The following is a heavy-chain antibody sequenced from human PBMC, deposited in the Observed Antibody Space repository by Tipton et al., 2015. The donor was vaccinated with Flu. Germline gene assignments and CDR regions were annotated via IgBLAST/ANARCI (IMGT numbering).Heavy chain of an antibody. CDR2: ISAYNGNT. D-gene: IGHD6-19*01. J-gene: IGHJ4*02. V-gene: IGHV1-18*04. CDR1: GYAFTSYG. Sequence: QSGPEVKKPGASVKDSCKASGYAFTSYGISWVRQAPGQGLEWMGWISAYNGNTNYAQKLQGRVTMTTDTSTSTAYMELRSLRSDDTAVYYCARDLSVAGTNVPFDYWGQGTLVTVSS. CDR3: ARDLSVAGTNVPFDY.